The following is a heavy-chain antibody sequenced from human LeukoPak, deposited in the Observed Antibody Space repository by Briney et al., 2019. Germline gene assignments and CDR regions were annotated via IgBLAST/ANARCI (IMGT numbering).Heavy chain of an antibody. Sequence: GASVKVSCKASGYTFTSYGISWVRQAPGQGLEWMGWIGAYNGNTNYAQKLQGRVTMTTDTSASTAYMELRSLRSDDTAVYYCAREHLDYGERNRLDYWGQGTLVTVSS. CDR1: GYTFTSYG. J-gene: IGHJ4*02. CDR3: AREHLDYGERNRLDY. CDR2: IGAYNGNT. V-gene: IGHV1-18*01. D-gene: IGHD4-17*01.